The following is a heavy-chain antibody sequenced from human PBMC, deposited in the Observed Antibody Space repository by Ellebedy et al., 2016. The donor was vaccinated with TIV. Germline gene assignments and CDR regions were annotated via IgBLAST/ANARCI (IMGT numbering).Heavy chain of an antibody. Sequence: MPSETLSLTCTVSGGSISSRSFNRGWIRQPPGKGLEWIGTIWHTGTSWYNTSLESRLTVSVDTSKNQFSMKLSSLSAADTALYYCVRGGGNAFDIWGQGTKVTVSS. D-gene: IGHD3-16*01. J-gene: IGHJ3*02. CDR3: VRGGGNAFDI. V-gene: IGHV4-39*07. CDR1: GGSISSRSFN. CDR2: IWHTGTS.